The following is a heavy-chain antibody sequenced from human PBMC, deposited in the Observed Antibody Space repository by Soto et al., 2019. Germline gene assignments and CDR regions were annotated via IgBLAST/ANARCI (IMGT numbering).Heavy chain of an antibody. D-gene: IGHD4-17*01. Sequence: GGSLRLSCAASGFTFSSYEMNWVRQAPGKGLEWVSYISSSGSTIYYADSVKGRFTISRDNAKNSLYLQMNSLRAEDTAVYYCARLRDYYYGMDVWGQGTTVTVSS. V-gene: IGHV3-48*03. CDR2: ISSSGSTI. CDR1: GFTFSSYE. CDR3: ARLRDYYYGMDV. J-gene: IGHJ6*02.